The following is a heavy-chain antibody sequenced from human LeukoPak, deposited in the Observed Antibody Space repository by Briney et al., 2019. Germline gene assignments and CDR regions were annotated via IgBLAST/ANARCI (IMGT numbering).Heavy chain of an antibody. CDR2: IYSGGST. Sequence: GGSLRLSCAASGFTASSNYMSWVRQAPGKGLEWVSVIYSGGSTYCADSVKGRFTISRDNSKNTLYLQMNSLRAEDTAVYYCAREAADYYGSGSYFDYWGQGTLVAVSS. D-gene: IGHD3-10*01. J-gene: IGHJ4*02. CDR3: AREAADYYGSGSYFDY. V-gene: IGHV3-53*01. CDR1: GFTASSNY.